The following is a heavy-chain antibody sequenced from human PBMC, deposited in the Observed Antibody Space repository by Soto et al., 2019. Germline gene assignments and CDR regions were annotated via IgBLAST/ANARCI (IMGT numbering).Heavy chain of an antibody. Sequence: VGSLRLSCAASGFTFSSYAMSWVRQAPGKGLEWVSAISGSGGSTYYADSVKGRFTISRDNSKNTLYLQMNSLRAEDTAVYYCAKRQSMVVVAASWFDPWGQGTLVTVSS. D-gene: IGHD2-15*01. J-gene: IGHJ5*02. CDR2: ISGSGGST. V-gene: IGHV3-23*01. CDR1: GFTFSSYA. CDR3: AKRQSMVVVAASWFDP.